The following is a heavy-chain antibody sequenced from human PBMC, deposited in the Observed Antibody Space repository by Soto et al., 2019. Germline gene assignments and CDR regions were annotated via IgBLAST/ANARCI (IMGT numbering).Heavy chain of an antibody. CDR2: INSDGSST. CDR3: ARDRYDFWSGYLNVWFDP. D-gene: IGHD3-3*01. CDR1: GFTFSSYW. V-gene: IGHV3-74*01. Sequence: GSLRLSCAASGFTFSSYWMHWVRQAPGQGLVWVSRINSDGSSTSYADSVKGRFTISRDNAKNTLYLQMNSLRAEDTAVYYCARDRYDFWSGYLNVWFDPWGQGTLVTVSS. J-gene: IGHJ5*02.